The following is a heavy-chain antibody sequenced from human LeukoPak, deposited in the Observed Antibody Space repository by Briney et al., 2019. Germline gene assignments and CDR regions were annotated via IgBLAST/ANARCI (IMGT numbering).Heavy chain of an antibody. CDR1: GYTFTGYY. V-gene: IGHV1-2*02. D-gene: IGHD3-10*01. CDR2: INPNSGGT. J-gene: IGHJ4*02. Sequence: GASVKVSCKTSGYTFTGYYMHWVRQAPGQGLEWMRWINPNSGGTNYAQKFQGRVTMTRDTSISTAYMELSRLRSDDTAVFYCARVYYYASGRLDSWGQGTLITVSS. CDR3: ARVYYYASGRLDS.